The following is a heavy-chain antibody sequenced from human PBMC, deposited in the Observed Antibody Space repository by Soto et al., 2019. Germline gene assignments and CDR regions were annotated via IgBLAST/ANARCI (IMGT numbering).Heavy chain of an antibody. V-gene: IGHV1-46*01. J-gene: IGHJ6*02. Sequence: ASVKVSCKASGYTFTSYYMHWVRQAPGQGLEWMGIINPSGGSTSYAQKFKGRVTMTRDTSTSTVYMELSSLRSEDTAVYYCARGITIFGVVTYYYYGMDVWGQGTTVTVSS. CDR3: ARGITIFGVVTYYYYGMDV. CDR1: GYTFTSYY. CDR2: INPSGGST. D-gene: IGHD3-3*01.